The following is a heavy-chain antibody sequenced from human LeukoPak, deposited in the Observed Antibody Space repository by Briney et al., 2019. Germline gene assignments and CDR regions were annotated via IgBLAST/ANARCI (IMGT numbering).Heavy chain of an antibody. D-gene: IGHD4-17*01. CDR3: ARDYGDYGDLNWFDP. CDR2: VNLNSSGT. Sequence: GASVKVSCTASGYTFTGYYMHWVRQAPGQGLGWMGWVNLNSSGTNYPQKFQGRVTMTRDTSISTAYMELSRLRSDDTAVYYCARDYGDYGDLNWFDPWGQGTLVTVSS. CDR1: GYTFTGYY. V-gene: IGHV1-2*02. J-gene: IGHJ5*02.